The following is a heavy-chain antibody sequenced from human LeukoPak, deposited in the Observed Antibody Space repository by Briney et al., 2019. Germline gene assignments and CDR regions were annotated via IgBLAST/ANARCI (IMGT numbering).Heavy chain of an antibody. Sequence: SETLSLTCAVYGGSFSGYYWSWIRQPPGKGLEWIGEINHSGSTNYNPSLKSRVTISVDTSKNQFSLKLSSVTAADTAVYYCASSGYYSYYFDYWGQGTLVTVSS. CDR3: ASSGYYSYYFDY. J-gene: IGHJ4*02. D-gene: IGHD3-22*01. V-gene: IGHV4-34*01. CDR2: INHSGST. CDR1: GGSFSGYY.